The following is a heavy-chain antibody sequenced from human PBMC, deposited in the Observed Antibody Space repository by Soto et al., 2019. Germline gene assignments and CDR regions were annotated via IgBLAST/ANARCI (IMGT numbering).Heavy chain of an antibody. CDR2: SRNKAKSFTT. CDR3: DKYNYRDRDH. D-gene: IGHD4-17*01. J-gene: IGHJ4*02. CDR1: GFTFSDHF. Sequence: GSLRLSCATSGFTFSDHFMDWIRQAPGKGLEWVGRSRNKAKSFTTDYAASVKGRFTISRDDSKNSLYLQLNSLKTEDTAVYYCDKYNYRDRDHWGQGT. V-gene: IGHV3-72*01.